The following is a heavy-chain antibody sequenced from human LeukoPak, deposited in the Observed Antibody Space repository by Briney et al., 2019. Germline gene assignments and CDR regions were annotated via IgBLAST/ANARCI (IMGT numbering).Heavy chain of an antibody. J-gene: IGHJ6*03. Sequence: GGSLRLSCAASGFTFDNYGMHWVRQAPGKGLKGGWLVRMDEGVKSYADSVKGRFTVSRDNSKNTLYLQMNSLRVEDTAIYYCAKTHGPYCSGGTCLDHYYYMDVWGKGTTVTVSS. D-gene: IGHD2-15*01. V-gene: IGHV3-30*02. CDR1: GFTFDNYG. CDR2: VRMDEGVK. CDR3: AKTHGPYCSGGTCLDHYYYMDV.